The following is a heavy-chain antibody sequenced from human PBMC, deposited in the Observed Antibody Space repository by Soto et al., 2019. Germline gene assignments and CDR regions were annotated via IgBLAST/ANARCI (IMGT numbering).Heavy chain of an antibody. CDR3: ARGATVTTNYYYYYGMDV. CDR2: ISPNSGGT. V-gene: IGHV1-2*04. Sequence: QVQLVQSGAEVKKPGASVKVSCKASGYTFTGYYMHWVRQAPGQGLEWMGWISPNSGGTNYAQKFQGWVTMTRDTSISTAYMELSRLRSDDTAVYYCARGATVTTNYYYYYGMDVWGQGTTVTVSS. J-gene: IGHJ6*02. CDR1: GYTFTGYY. D-gene: IGHD4-4*01.